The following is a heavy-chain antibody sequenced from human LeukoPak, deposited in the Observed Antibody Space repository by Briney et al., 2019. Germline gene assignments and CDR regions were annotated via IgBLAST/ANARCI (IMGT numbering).Heavy chain of an antibody. D-gene: IGHD4-17*01. J-gene: IGHJ4*02. CDR3: ARDLVVGYGDRVDY. CDR1: GFTFSSYS. V-gene: IGHV3-21*01. CDR2: ISSSSSYI. Sequence: RTGGSLRLSCAASGFTFSSYSMNWVRQAPGKGLEWVSSISSSSSYIYYADSVKGRFTISRDNAKNSLYLQMNSLRAEDTAVYYCARDLVVGYGDRVDYWGQGTLVTVSS.